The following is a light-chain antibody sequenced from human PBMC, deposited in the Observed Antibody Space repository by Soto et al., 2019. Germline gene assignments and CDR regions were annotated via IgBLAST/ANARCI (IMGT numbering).Light chain of an antibody. V-gene: IGLV2-14*01. CDR3: SSYTSSSTYV. CDR1: SSDVGGYNY. J-gene: IGLJ1*01. CDR2: EVS. Sequence: QSVLTQPASVSGSPGQSITISCTGTSSDVGGYNYVSWYQQHPGKAPKLMIYEVSNRPSGVSNRFSGSKSGNTASLTIPGLQAEDEADYYCSSYTSSSTYVFGTGTKVTV.